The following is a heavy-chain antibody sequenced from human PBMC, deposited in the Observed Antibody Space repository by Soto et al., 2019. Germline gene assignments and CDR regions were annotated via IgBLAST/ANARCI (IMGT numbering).Heavy chain of an antibody. CDR3: AAAPNYSGYDFDY. J-gene: IGHJ4*02. CDR2: IVVGSGNT. Sequence: ASVKVSCKASGFTFTSSAVQWVRQARGQRLEWIGWIVVGSGNTNYAQKFQERVTITRDMSTSTAYMELSSLRSEDTAVYYCAAAPNYSGYDFDYWGQGTLVTVSS. V-gene: IGHV1-58*01. D-gene: IGHD5-12*01. CDR1: GFTFTSSA.